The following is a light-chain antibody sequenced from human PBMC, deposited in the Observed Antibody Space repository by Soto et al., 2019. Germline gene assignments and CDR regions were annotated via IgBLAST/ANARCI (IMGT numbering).Light chain of an antibody. CDR2: DAS. J-gene: IGKJ2*02. CDR1: QTISTL. V-gene: IGKV1-5*01. CDR3: QQYSSLGT. Sequence: IQMTQSPSTLSASVGDRVTITCQASQTISTLLAWYQHKPGKAPNLLIYDASSLESGVPSRFSGSGSGTEFTLTISSLQPDDSATYYCQQYSSLGTFGQGTKREI.